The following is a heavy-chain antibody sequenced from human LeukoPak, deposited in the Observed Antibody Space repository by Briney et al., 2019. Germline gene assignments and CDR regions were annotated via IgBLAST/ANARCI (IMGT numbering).Heavy chain of an antibody. CDR2: ISWNSGSR. J-gene: IGHJ4*02. CDR3: ARGRYSGSYLLDY. CDR1: GFTFDDYA. D-gene: IGHD1-26*01. V-gene: IGHV3-9*01. Sequence: GGSLRLSCAASGFTFDDYAMHWVRQAPGKGLEWVSGISWNSGSRGYADSVKGRFTISRDNAKNSLYLQMNSLRAEDTALYYCARGRYSGSYLLDYWGQGTLVTVSS.